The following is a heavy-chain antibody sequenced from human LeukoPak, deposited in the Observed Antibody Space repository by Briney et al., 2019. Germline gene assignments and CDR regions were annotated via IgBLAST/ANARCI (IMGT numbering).Heavy chain of an antibody. J-gene: IGHJ6*02. V-gene: IGHV4-39*01. D-gene: IGHD3-3*01. CDR1: GGSISSSSYY. CDR2: IYYSGST. Sequence: PSETLSLTCTVSGGSISSSSYYWGWIRQPPGKGLEWIGSIYYSGSTYYNPSLKGRVTISVDTSKNQFSLKLSSVTAADTAVYYCARHLVYEGNYDFWSGYFGYYYYGMDVWDQGTTVTVSS. CDR3: ARHLVYEGNYDFWSGYFGYYYYGMDV.